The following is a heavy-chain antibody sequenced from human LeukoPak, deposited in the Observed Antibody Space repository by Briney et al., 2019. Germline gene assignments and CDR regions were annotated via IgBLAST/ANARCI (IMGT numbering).Heavy chain of an antibody. V-gene: IGHV3-74*01. CDR2: INSDGSST. Sequence: GGSLRLSCAASGFTFSSYWMHWVRQAPGKGLVWVSRINSDGSSTSYADSVKGRFTISRDNAKNTLYLQMNSLRVEDTAVYYCARITYSYGYPTWFDYWGQGTLVTVSS. J-gene: IGHJ4*02. CDR3: ARITYSYGYPTWFDY. CDR1: GFTFSSYW. D-gene: IGHD5-18*01.